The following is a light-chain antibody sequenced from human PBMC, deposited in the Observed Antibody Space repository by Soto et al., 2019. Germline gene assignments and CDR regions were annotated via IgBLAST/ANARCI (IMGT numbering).Light chain of an antibody. CDR3: QQYHSYPFT. J-gene: IGKJ3*01. Sequence: DIQMTQSPSTLSASVGDRLSITCRASQSITNWLAWYQQKPGKAPKLLIYKASSLQSEVPSRFSGSASGPEFTLTISSLQPDDFATYYCQQYHSYPFTFGPGTKLDI. CDR1: QSITNW. CDR2: KAS. V-gene: IGKV1-5*03.